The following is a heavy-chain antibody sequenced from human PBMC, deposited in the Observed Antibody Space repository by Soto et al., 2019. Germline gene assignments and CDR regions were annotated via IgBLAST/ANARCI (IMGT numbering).Heavy chain of an antibody. CDR1: GFSVSNNY. D-gene: IGHD5-12*01. J-gene: IGHJ4*02. CDR2: FYGGGSA. V-gene: IGHV3-66*02. Sequence: GGSLRLSCAASGFSVSNNYMTWVRQAPGKGLECVSIFYGGGSAYYADSVKGRFTVSRDTSKNTLNLQMNSLRAEDTAIYYCAKEKRHSGYIIDYWGQGTVVTVSS. CDR3: AKEKRHSGYIIDY.